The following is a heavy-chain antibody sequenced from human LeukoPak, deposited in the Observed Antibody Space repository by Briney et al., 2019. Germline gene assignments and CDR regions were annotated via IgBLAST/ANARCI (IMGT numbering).Heavy chain of an antibody. V-gene: IGHV4-34*01. J-gene: IGHJ4*02. CDR3: ARPYYYGSGSYYI. Sequence: PSETLSLTCAVYGGSFSGYYWSWIRQPPGKGLEWSGEINHSGSTNYNPSLKSRVTRSVDTSKNQFSLKLSSVTAADTAVYYCARPYYYGSGSYYIWGQGTLVTVSS. D-gene: IGHD3-10*01. CDR2: INHSGST. CDR1: GGSFSGYY.